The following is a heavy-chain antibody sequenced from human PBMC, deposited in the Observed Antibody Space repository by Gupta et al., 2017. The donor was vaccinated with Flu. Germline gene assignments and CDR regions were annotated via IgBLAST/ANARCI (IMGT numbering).Heavy chain of an antibody. D-gene: IGHD3-3*01. CDR1: GLSCSACF. J-gene: IGHJ6*02. CDR3: ARETRIRFGGHFGLDV. Sequence: QVHLVESGGGLVKPGGSVRLSCAVSGLSCSACFMTWIRQAPGKGLEWIAFISSDSMYTKYADSVKGRFTISRDSAKSSLYLHMASLRAEDTAVYYCARETRIRFGGHFGLDVWGQGTAVTVSS. CDR2: ISSDSMYT. V-gene: IGHV3-11*05.